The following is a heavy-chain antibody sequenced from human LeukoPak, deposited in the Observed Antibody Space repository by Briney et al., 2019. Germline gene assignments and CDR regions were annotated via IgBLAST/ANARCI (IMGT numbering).Heavy chain of an antibody. CDR1: RFTFSSYG. CDR2: ISYDGSNK. V-gene: IGHV3-30*03. Sequence: PGGSLRLSCAASRFTFSSYGMHWVRQAPGKGLEWVAVISYDGSNKYYADSVKGRFTISRDNSKNTLYLQMNSLRAEDTAVYYCASRTWAAAYFQHWGQGALVTVSS. D-gene: IGHD1/OR15-1a*01. J-gene: IGHJ1*01. CDR3: ASRTWAAAYFQH.